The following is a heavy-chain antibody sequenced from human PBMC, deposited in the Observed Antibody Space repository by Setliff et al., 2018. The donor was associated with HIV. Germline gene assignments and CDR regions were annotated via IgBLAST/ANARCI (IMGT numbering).Heavy chain of an antibody. CDR3: ARGVEGAYNWFDP. D-gene: IGHD1-26*01. V-gene: IGHV4-31*02. Sequence: NPSETLSLTCTVSGGSISSGGYYWSWIRQHPGKGLGWIGYIYYSGSTYYNPSLKSRVTIPVDTSKNQFSLKLSSVTAADTAVYYCARGVEGAYNWFDPWGQGTLVTVPS. CDR2: IYYSGST. CDR1: GGSISSGGYY. J-gene: IGHJ5*02.